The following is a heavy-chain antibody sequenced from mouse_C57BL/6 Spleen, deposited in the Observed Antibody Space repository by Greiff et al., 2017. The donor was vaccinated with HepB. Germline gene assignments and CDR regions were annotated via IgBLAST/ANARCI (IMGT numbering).Heavy chain of an antibody. Sequence: EVKLQESGPGLVKPSQSLSLTCSVTGYSINSGYYWNWIRQFPGNKLEWMGNISYDGSNNYNPSLKNRSSITRDTSKNQFFLKLNAVTTEDTATYYCARGLYLYFDVWGTGTTVTVSS. CDR3: ARGLYLYFDV. CDR1: GYSINSGYY. J-gene: IGHJ1*03. CDR2: ISYDGSN. V-gene: IGHV3-6*01.